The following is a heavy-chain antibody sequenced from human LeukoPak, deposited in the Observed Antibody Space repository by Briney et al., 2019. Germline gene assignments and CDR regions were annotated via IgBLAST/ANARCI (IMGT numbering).Heavy chain of an antibody. J-gene: IGHJ4*02. V-gene: IGHV3-23*01. CDR2: ISGSGGST. D-gene: IGHD2-2*01. Sequence: GGSLRLSCAASGFTFSSYAMSWVRQAPGKGLEWVSAISGSGGSTYYADSVKGRFTISRDNSKNTLYLQMNSLRAEDTAVYYCAKDLVGIVVVPAALPVGYWGQGTLVTVSS. CDR3: AKDLVGIVVVPAALPVGY. CDR1: GFTFSSYA.